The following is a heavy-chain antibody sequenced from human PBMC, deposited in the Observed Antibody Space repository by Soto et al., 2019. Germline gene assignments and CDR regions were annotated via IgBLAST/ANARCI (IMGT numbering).Heavy chain of an antibody. D-gene: IGHD2-15*01. CDR2: IIPIFGAA. J-gene: IGHJ6*02. V-gene: IGHV1-69*13. Sequence: GASLKVSCKASGGTLSSYAISWVRQAPGQGLEWMGGIIPIFGAANYAQKFQGRVTITADESTSTAYMELSSLRSEDTAVYYCARAPGGIFYGMGVWGQGTTVTVSS. CDR3: ARAPGGIFYGMGV. CDR1: GGTLSSYA.